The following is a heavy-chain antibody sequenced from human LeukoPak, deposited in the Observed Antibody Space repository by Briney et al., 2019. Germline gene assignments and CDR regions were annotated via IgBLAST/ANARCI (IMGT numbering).Heavy chain of an antibody. CDR2: IKNAGIDT. CDR1: GFMFSNYY. Sequence: PGGSLRLSCVGSGFMFSNYYMYWVRQAPGKGLVWVSRIKNAGIDTIYADSVKGRFTVSRDNAKNTVYLQMSNLRAEDTAVYYCARGGYGHNMDVWGEGTTVTVSS. J-gene: IGHJ6*03. CDR3: ARGGYGHNMDV. D-gene: IGHD3-10*01. V-gene: IGHV3-74*01.